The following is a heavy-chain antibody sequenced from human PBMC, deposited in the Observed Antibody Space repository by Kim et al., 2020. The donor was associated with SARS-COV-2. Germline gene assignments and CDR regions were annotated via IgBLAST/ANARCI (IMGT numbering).Heavy chain of an antibody. J-gene: IGHJ3*02. CDR3: AKDHSSSDAFDI. D-gene: IGHD6-13*01. Sequence: YADSLKGRFTISRDNSKNTLYLRMNSLRAEDTAVYYCAKDHSSSDAFDIWGQGTMVTVSS. V-gene: IGHV3-30*02.